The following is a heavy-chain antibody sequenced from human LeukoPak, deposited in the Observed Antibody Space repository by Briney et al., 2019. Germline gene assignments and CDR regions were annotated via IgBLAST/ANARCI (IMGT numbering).Heavy chain of an antibody. V-gene: IGHV3-23*01. CDR2: ISGSGGST. D-gene: IGHD3-3*01. CDR1: GFTFSSYA. Sequence: PGGSLRLSCAASGFTFSSYAMSWVRQAPGKGLEWVSAISGSGGSTYYADSVKGRFTISRDNSKNTLYLQMNSLRAEDTAVYSCANGVVLRFLEWLPDYFDCWGQGTLVTVSS. J-gene: IGHJ4*02. CDR3: ANGVVLRFLEWLPDYFDC.